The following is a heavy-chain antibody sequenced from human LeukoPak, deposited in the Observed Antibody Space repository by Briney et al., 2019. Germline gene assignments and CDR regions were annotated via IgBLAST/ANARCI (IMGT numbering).Heavy chain of an antibody. D-gene: IGHD1-7*01. Sequence: SETLSLTCTVSGGSISSYYWSWIRQPPGKGLEWIGYIYYSGSTKYNPSLKSRVTISVDASKTQFPLKLNSVTAADTAVYYCARGSRELYYFDYWGQGTLVTVSS. CDR2: IYYSGST. CDR1: GGSISSYY. CDR3: ARGSRELYYFDY. J-gene: IGHJ4*02. V-gene: IGHV4-59*01.